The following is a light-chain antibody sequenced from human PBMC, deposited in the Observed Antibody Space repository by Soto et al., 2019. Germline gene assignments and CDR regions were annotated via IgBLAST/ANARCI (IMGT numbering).Light chain of an antibody. CDR2: EVS. V-gene: IGLV2-14*01. Sequence: QSALTQPASVSGSPGQSITISCTGTSSDVGAYNYVSWYQQHPGKAPKLMIYEVSNRPSGVSNRFSGSKSGNTASLTISGLQAEDEADYYCSSLTSSSTPRVFGGGTKVTVL. CDR1: SSDVGAYNY. J-gene: IGLJ3*02. CDR3: SSLTSSSTPRV.